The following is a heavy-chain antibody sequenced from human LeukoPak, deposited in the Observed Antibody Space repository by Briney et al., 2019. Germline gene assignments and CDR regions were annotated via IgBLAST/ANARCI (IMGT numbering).Heavy chain of an antibody. D-gene: IGHD6-13*01. CDR1: GGSFSGYY. J-gene: IGHJ4*02. V-gene: IGHV4-34*01. Sequence: SETLSLTCAVYGGSFSGYYWDWIRQPPGKGLEWIGTLSHSGSSYYNPSLKSRVTMSVDTSKNQFSLRLSSVNAADTAVYYCARDILATSIAAPYYWGQGTLVTVSS. CDR2: LSHSGSS. CDR3: ARDILATSIAAPYY.